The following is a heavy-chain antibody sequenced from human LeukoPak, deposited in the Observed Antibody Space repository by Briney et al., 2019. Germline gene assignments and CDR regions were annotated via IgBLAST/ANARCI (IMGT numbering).Heavy chain of an antibody. CDR3: AKIGVIGNWYYDC. CDR1: GFSFSSHG. D-gene: IGHD3-10*01. Sequence: PGGSLRLSCAASGFSFSSHGMSWVRQAPWKGPEWVSSISSGSDYTFYADSVKGRFTISRDNSKNTLYLQMNSLRAGATAIYHCAKIGVIGNWYYDCWGRCTLDTVSS. V-gene: IGHV3-23*01. J-gene: IGHJ2*01. CDR2: ISSGSDYT.